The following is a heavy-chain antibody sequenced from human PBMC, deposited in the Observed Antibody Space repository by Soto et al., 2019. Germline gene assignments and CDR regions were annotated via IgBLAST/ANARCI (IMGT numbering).Heavy chain of an antibody. CDR3: ARDPHDYEIGGWFDP. D-gene: IGHD4-17*01. CDR2: IYHSGST. J-gene: IGHJ5*02. Sequence: PSETLSLTCAVSGGSISSSNWWSWVRQPPGKGLEWIGEIYHSGSTNYNPSLKSRVTISVDKSKNQFSLKLSSVTAADTAVYYCARDPHDYEIGGWFDPWGQGTLVTVSS. V-gene: IGHV4-4*02. CDR1: GGSISSSNW.